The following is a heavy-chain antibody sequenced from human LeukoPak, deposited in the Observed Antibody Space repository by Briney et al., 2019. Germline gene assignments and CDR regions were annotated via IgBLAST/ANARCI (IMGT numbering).Heavy chain of an antibody. V-gene: IGHV4-61*02. CDR2: IYTSGST. J-gene: IGHJ3*02. Sequence: KASETLSLTCTVSGGSISSGSYYWSWIRQPAGKGLEWIGRIYTSGSTNYNPSLKSRVTISVDTSKNQFSLKLSSVTAADTAVYYCARDWYYYDSSGYLEAFDIWGQGTMVTVSS. CDR1: GGSISSGSYY. D-gene: IGHD3-22*01. CDR3: ARDWYYYDSSGYLEAFDI.